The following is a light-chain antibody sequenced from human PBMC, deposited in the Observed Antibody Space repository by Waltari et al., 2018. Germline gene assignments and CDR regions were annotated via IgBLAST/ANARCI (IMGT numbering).Light chain of an antibody. CDR1: SSAIGAYNY. V-gene: IGLV2-14*03. CDR2: DVG. J-gene: IGLJ3*02. CDR3: SSFTRSSSVV. Sequence: QSALTQPASVSGSLGQSITISCTGSSSAIGAYNYVSWYQQHPGAAPNLTLFDVGDRPSGVSHRFSGSKSGNTASLTISGLQADDEADYYCSSFTRSSSVVFGGDTTVTVL.